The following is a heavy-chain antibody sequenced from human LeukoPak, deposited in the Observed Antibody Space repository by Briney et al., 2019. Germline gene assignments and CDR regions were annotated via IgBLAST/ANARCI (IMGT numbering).Heavy chain of an antibody. J-gene: IGHJ4*02. CDR1: GFTFSNYN. CDR2: ISSSSTYI. V-gene: IGHV3-21*01. D-gene: IGHD2-2*01. CDR3: ARDDCSSTNSYFDY. Sequence: GGSLRLSCTASGFTFSNYNMNWVRQAPGQGLEWVSSISSSSTYIYYADSVRGRFTLSRDDAKNSLSLQMNSLTAEDTAVYYCARDDCSSTNSYFDYWGQGTLVTVSS.